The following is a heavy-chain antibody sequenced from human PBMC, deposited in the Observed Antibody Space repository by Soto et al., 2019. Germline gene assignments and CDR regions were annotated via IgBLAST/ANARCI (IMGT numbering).Heavy chain of an antibody. D-gene: IGHD3-22*01. V-gene: IGHV3-33*01. CDR3: ARYYYDSSGYYPL. J-gene: IGHJ4*02. CDR1: GFTFSSYD. Sequence: GSLRRSCAASGFTFSSYDMHWVRQAPGKGLEWVAVIWSDGSNKYYADSVKGRFTISRDNSKNTMYLQMNSLRAEDTAVYYCARYYYDSSGYYPLWGQGT. CDR2: IWSDGSNK.